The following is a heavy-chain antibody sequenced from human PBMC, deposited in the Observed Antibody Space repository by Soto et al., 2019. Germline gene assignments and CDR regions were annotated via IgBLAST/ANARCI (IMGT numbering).Heavy chain of an antibody. V-gene: IGHV4-31*03. CDR1: GGAITTGGYY. Sequence: SETLSLTCTVSGGAITTGGYYWSWIRQLPGKGLEWIGHRYYSESTYYNPSLKSRVSISLDTSKNQFSLKLSFVTAADTAMYYCARTKCSGGSCYSWSLDYWGQGTPVT. CDR2: RYYSEST. J-gene: IGHJ4*02. CDR3: ARTKCSGGSCYSWSLDY. D-gene: IGHD2-15*01.